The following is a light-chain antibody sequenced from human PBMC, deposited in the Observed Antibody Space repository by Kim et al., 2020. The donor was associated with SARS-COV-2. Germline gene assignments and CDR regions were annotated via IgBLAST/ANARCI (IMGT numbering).Light chain of an antibody. Sequence: DIVMTQSPASLAVSLGERATINCKSSQSVLFSSNNNNYLAWYQQKPGQPPKLLIYWASIPESGVPDRCSGGGSGTDFTLTISSLQAEDVAVYYCQQYYSTPFTFGPGTKVDIK. CDR1: QSVLFSSNNNNY. J-gene: IGKJ3*01. V-gene: IGKV4-1*01. CDR3: QQYYSTPFT. CDR2: WAS.